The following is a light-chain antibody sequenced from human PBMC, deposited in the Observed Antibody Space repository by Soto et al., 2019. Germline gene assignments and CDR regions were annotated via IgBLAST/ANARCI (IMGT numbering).Light chain of an antibody. CDR2: DAS. CDR1: QSVTNW. J-gene: IGKJ2*01. CDR3: QQYTTYPYT. V-gene: IGKV1-5*01. Sequence: DIQMTQSPSTLSASVGDRVTITCRASQSVTNWLAWYQQKPGKTPNLLIYDASRLQSGTPSRFSGSGSETEFTLTIYSLQPDDFAPYYCQQYTTYPYTFGQGTKVEIK.